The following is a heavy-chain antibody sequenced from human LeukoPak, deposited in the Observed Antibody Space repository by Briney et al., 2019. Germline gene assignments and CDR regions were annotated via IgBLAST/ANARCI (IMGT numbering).Heavy chain of an antibody. V-gene: IGHV4-39*01. CDR3: ARQGDGGRAYDH. CDR2: IYYSGST. Sequence: SETLSLTCTVSGGSISSSSYYWGWIRQPPGKGLEWIGSIYYSGSTYYNPSLKSRVTISEDTSKNQFSLKLTSVTAADTAVYYCARQGDGGRAYDHWGQGILVTVSS. CDR1: GGSISSSSYY. D-gene: IGHD4-23*01. J-gene: IGHJ4*02.